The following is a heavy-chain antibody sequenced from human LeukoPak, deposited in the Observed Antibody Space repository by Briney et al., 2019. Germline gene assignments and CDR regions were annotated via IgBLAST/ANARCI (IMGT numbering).Heavy chain of an antibody. V-gene: IGHV3-21*01. CDR1: GFTFSSYS. CDR2: ISSSSSYI. J-gene: IGHJ4*02. Sequence: GGSLRLSCAASGFTFSSYSMNWVRQAPGKGLEWASSISSSSSYIYYADSVKGRFTISRDNAKNSLYLQMNSLRAEDTAVYYCARDEAAALDYWGQGTPVTVSS. CDR3: ARDEAAALDY. D-gene: IGHD2-2*01.